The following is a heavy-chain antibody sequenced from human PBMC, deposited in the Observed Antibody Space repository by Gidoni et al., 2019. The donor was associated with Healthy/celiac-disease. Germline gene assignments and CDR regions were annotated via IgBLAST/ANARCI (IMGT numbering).Heavy chain of an antibody. V-gene: IGHV4-34*01. D-gene: IGHD1-26*01. CDR3: ARERSRYRAERDY. CDR2: INHSGST. Sequence: QVQLQQWGAGLLTPSETLSLTCAVYGGSFSGYYWSWIRQPPGKGLEWIGEINHSGSTNYNPSLKSRVTISVDTSKNQFSLKLSSVTAADTAVYYCARERSRYRAERDYWGQGTLVTVSS. J-gene: IGHJ4*02. CDR1: GGSFSGYY.